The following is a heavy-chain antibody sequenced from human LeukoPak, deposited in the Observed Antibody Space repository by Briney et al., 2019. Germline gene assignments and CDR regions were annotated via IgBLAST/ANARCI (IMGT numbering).Heavy chain of an antibody. CDR1: DGSIKTNYW. V-gene: IGHV4-4*02. J-gene: IGHJ4*02. CDR2: TWHSGSST. CDR3: ARGYEYTWWQ. D-gene: IGHD2-15*01. Sequence: SETLSLTCTVSDGSIKTNYWWTWVRQPPGKGLEWIGETWHSGSSTNYNPSLKSRVTISVDKPKSQFSLKLTSVIAADTAIYYCARGYEYTWWQWSQGTLVTVSS.